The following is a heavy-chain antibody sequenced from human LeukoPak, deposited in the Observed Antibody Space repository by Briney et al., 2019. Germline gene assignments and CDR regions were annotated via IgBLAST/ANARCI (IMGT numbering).Heavy chain of an antibody. CDR2: ISGSGGST. Sequence: GGSLRLSCAASGFTFSSYAMSWVRQAPGKGLEWASAISGSGGSTYYADSVKGRLTISRDNSKNTLYLQMNSLRAEATAVYYCAKDIWFRDPSAYDHWGQGTLVTVSS. CDR3: AKDIWFRDPSAYDH. J-gene: IGHJ4*02. V-gene: IGHV3-23*01. CDR1: GFTFSSYA. D-gene: IGHD3-10*01.